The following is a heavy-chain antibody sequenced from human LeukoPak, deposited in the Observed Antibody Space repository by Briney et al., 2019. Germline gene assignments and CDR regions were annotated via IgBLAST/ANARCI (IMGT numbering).Heavy chain of an antibody. V-gene: IGHV3-23*01. CDR2: ISGSGGST. Sequence: GGSLRLSCAASGFTFSSYAMSWVRQAPGKGLEWVPAISGSGGSTYYADSVKGRFTISRDNSKNTLYLQMNSLRAEDTAVYYCAKDQYDSSIFDYWGQGTLVTVSS. J-gene: IGHJ4*02. CDR3: AKDQYDSSIFDY. D-gene: IGHD3-22*01. CDR1: GFTFSSYA.